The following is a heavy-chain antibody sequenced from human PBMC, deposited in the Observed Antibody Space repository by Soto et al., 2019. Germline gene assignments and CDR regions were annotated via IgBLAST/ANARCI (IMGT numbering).Heavy chain of an antibody. CDR3: ARGRYYYDRSGYEFDY. V-gene: IGHV1-69*06. D-gene: IGHD3-22*01. J-gene: IGHJ4*02. CDR2: IIPIFGTA. Sequence: QVQLVQSGAEVKKPGSSVKVSCKASGGTFSSYAISWVRQAPGQGLEWMGGIIPIFGTANYAQKFQGRVTITADKSTSTAYMELSSLRSEDTAVYYCARGRYYYDRSGYEFDYWGQGTLVTVSS. CDR1: GGTFSSYA.